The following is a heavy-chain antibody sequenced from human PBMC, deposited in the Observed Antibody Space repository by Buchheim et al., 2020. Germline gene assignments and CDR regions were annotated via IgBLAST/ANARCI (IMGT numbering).Heavy chain of an antibody. D-gene: IGHD5-18*01. CDR1: EFTFSSYW. CDR3: ARHFGYNYGGGYFYYLDV. J-gene: IGHJ6*03. V-gene: IGHV3-7*01. Sequence: EVQLVKSGGGLVQPGGSLRLSCVGSEFTFSSYWISWVRQAPGKGLEWVGNIKQDGSEKNYVDSVKGRFTISRDNVQNSLYLQLNSLRAEDTAVYYCARHFGYNYGGGYFYYLDVWGKGTT. CDR2: IKQDGSEK.